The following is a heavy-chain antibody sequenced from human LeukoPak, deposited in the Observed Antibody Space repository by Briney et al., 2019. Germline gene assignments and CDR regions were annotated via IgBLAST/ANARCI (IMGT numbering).Heavy chain of an antibody. V-gene: IGHV1-18*01. J-gene: IGHJ5*02. CDR3: ARDESYGDYNNWFDP. CDR1: GYTFVNYS. D-gene: IGHD4-17*01. Sequence: ASVKVSCKASGYTFVNYSISWVRQAPGQGLEWMGWISAYNGNTNYAQKFQGRVTITTDTSTSTAYMELRSLRSDDTAVYYCARDESYGDYNNWFDPWGQGTLVTVS. CDR2: ISAYNGNT.